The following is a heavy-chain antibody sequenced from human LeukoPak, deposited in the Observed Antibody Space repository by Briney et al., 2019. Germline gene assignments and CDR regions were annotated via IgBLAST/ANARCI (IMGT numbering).Heavy chain of an antibody. CDR1: GGSISSYY. V-gene: IGHV4-4*07. CDR2: IYTSGST. Sequence: SETLSLTCTVSGGSISSYYWSWIRQPAGKGLECIGRIYTSGSTNYNPSHKSRVTMSVDTSKNQFSLKLSSVTAADTAVYYCGRVTGYMIEDYFDYWGQGTLVTVSS. J-gene: IGHJ4*02. CDR3: GRVTGYMIEDYFDY. D-gene: IGHD3-22*01.